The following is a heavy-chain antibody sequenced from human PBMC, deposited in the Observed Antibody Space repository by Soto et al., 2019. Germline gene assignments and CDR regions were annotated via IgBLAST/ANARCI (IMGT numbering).Heavy chain of an antibody. J-gene: IGHJ5*02. CDR1: GDSITSNY. V-gene: IGHV4-59*01. CDR2: SHYSLNT. Sequence: QVQLQESGPGLVRPSETLSLTCTVSGDSITSNYWSWIRQSPGQGLEWIGYSHYSLNTNYNPSPKSRVIISVDTSKNQFFLKLTSVTAADTAMYYCANTQEGGFAPWGQGILVTVSS. CDR3: ANTQEGGFAP.